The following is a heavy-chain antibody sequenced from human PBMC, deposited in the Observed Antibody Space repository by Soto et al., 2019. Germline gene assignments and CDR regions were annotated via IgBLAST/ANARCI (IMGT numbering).Heavy chain of an antibody. J-gene: IGHJ4*02. CDR3: ASSVSSAHGEFSD. CDR1: GGSISSGGYY. D-gene: IGHD3-10*01. Sequence: QVQLQESGPGLVKPSPTLSLTCTVSGGSISSGGYYWSWIRQHPGKGLEWIGYIYYSGSTYYNPALKSRVTISVDTSKNQFSLKLSSVTAADTAVYYCASSVSSAHGEFSDWGQGTLVTVSS. V-gene: IGHV4-31*03. CDR2: IYYSGST.